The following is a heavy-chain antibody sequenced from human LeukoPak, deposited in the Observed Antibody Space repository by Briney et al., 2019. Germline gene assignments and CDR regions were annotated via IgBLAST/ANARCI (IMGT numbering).Heavy chain of an antibody. CDR1: GGSISSGGYS. D-gene: IGHD4-17*01. J-gene: IGHJ4*02. CDR2: IYHSGST. Sequence: SSQTLSLTCAVSGGSISSGGYSWSWIRQPPGKGLEWIGYIYHSGSTYYNPSLKSRVTISVDRSKNQFSLKLSSVTAADTAVYYCARGHDYGDYSFDYWGQGTLVTVSS. V-gene: IGHV4-30-2*01. CDR3: ARGHDYGDYSFDY.